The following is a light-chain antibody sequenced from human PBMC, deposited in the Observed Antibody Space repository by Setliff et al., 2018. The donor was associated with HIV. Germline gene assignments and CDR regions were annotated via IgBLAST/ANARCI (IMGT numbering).Light chain of an antibody. CDR1: SSDVGAYDY. CDR2: EVK. Sequence: QSALAQPASVSGSPGQSIAISCGGTSSDVGAYDYVSWFQQHPGKAPKLMIYEVKKRPSGVSNRFSGSKSGNTASLTISALQAGDEADYYCLSYTTIRTVVFGTGTKVTVL. CDR3: LSYTTIRTVV. V-gene: IGLV2-14*01. J-gene: IGLJ1*01.